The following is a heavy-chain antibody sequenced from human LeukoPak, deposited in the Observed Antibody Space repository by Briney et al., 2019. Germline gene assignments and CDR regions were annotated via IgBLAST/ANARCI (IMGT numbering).Heavy chain of an antibody. CDR3: ARTYYDILTSYNPYFDY. CDR1: AFTFNSYS. V-gene: IGHV3-21*01. D-gene: IGHD3-9*01. CDR2: ITSTSVST. J-gene: IGHJ4*02. Sequence: GGFLRLSCAASAFTFNSYSMSWVRQAPGKGLEWVASITSTSVSTYYADSVKGRFTISRDNAKNSLYLQMDSLRAEDTAVYYCARTYYDILTSYNPYFDYWGQGTLVTVSS.